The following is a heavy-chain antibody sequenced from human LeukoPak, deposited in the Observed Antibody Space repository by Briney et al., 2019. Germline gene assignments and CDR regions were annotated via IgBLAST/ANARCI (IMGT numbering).Heavy chain of an antibody. CDR1: GFTFSIYA. D-gene: IGHD6-13*01. V-gene: IGHV3-7*01. Sequence: GGSLRLSCAASGFTFSIYAMSWVRQAPGKGLEWVANIKQDGSEKYYVDSVKGRFTISRDNAKNSLYLQMNSLRAEDTAVYYCAREVATGTGAYNYWGQGTLVTVSS. CDR3: AREVATGTGAYNY. J-gene: IGHJ4*02. CDR2: IKQDGSEK.